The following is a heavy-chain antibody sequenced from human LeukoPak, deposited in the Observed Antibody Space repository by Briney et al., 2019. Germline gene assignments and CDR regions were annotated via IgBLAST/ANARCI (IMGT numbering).Heavy chain of an antibody. CDR3: ARDYYDSSGYYPSVDY. V-gene: IGHV1-46*01. CDR1: GYTFTSYY. D-gene: IGHD3-22*01. J-gene: IGHJ4*02. Sequence: GASVKVSCKASGYTFTSYYMHWVRQAPGQGLEWMGIINPSGGSTSYAQKFQGRVTMTRDMSTSTVYMELSSLRSEDTAVYYCARDYYDSSGYYPSVDYWGQGTLVTVSS. CDR2: INPSGGST.